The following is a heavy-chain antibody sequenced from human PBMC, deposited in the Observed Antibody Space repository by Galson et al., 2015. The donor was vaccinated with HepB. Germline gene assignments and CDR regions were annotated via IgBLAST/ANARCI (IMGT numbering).Heavy chain of an antibody. V-gene: IGHV3-23*01. Sequence: SLRLSCAASGFTFNYYAMNWVRQAPGKGPEWVSSISAPGDRTYYADSLKGRFTISRDKSKNTRYLQMNSLRAEDTALYYCGKDVYRDSWDLDSWGQGTLVTVSS. CDR2: ISAPGDRT. J-gene: IGHJ4*02. CDR3: GKDVYRDSWDLDS. D-gene: IGHD1-26*01. CDR1: GFTFNYYA.